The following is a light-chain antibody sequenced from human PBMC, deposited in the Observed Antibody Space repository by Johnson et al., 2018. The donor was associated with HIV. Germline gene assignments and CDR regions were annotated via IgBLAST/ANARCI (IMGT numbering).Light chain of an antibody. Sequence: SVLTQPPSVSAAPGQKVSISCSGSSSNIGDNYVSWYQQVPGTAPKLIIYEDTKRPSGIPDRFYGSKSGTSATMAITGLQTWDEADYYCETWDYSLNVGHVVVTGAKVIVL. CDR2: EDT. CDR1: SSNIGDNY. CDR3: ETWDYSLNVGHV. J-gene: IGLJ1*01. V-gene: IGLV1-51*02.